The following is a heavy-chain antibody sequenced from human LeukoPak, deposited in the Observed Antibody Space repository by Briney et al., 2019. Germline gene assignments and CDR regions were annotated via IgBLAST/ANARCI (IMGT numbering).Heavy chain of an antibody. CDR2: ISAYNGNT. Sequence: ASVKVSCKASGGTFSSYGISWVRQAPGQGLEWMGWISAYNGNTNYAQKLQGRVTMTTDTSTSTAYMELRSLRSDDTAVYYCAREDSYSSGWYPGVNWFDPWGQGTLVTVSS. J-gene: IGHJ5*02. V-gene: IGHV1-18*01. CDR3: AREDSYSSGWYPGVNWFDP. CDR1: GGTFSSYG. D-gene: IGHD6-19*01.